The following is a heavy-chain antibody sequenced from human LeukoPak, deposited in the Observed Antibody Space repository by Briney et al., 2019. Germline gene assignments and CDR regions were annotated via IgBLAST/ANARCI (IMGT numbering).Heavy chain of an antibody. J-gene: IGHJ4*02. CDR1: GFTFSSYG. CDR2: IRYDGSNK. Sequence: GGSLRLSCAASGFTFSSYGMHWVRQAPGKGLEWVAFIRYDGSNKYYADSVKGRFTISRDNSKNTLYLQMNSLRAEDTAVYYCAKDPPQGIAVAGMDYWGQGTLVTVSS. V-gene: IGHV3-30*02. D-gene: IGHD6-19*01. CDR3: AKDPPQGIAVAGMDY.